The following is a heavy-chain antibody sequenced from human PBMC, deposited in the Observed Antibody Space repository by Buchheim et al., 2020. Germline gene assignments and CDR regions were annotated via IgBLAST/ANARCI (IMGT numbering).Heavy chain of an antibody. CDR2: ICYVGSNK. J-gene: IGHJ5*02. Sequence: VQLLESGGGLVQPGGSLRLSCAASGFTFSSYGMHWVRQAPGKGLEWVAVICYVGSNKYYADSVKGRFTISRDNSKNTLYLQMNSLRAEDTAVYYCARARIAVAGQYNWFDPWGQGTL. CDR1: GFTFSSYG. V-gene: IGHV3-33*08. D-gene: IGHD6-19*01. CDR3: ARARIAVAGQYNWFDP.